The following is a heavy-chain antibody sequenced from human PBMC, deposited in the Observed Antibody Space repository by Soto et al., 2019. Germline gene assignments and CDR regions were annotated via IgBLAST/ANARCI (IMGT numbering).Heavy chain of an antibody. CDR2: IYYSGST. CDR1: GGSISNHY. J-gene: IGHJ5*01. Sequence: PSETLSLTCIVSGGSISNHYWSWIRQPPGKRLEWIGYIYYSGSTKYNPSLESRVTISVDTSKNQFSLKLSSVTAADTALYYCARGFYDSSGYSSPFDSWGQGTQVTVS. CDR3: ARGFYDSSGYSSPFDS. V-gene: IGHV4-59*11. D-gene: IGHD3-22*01.